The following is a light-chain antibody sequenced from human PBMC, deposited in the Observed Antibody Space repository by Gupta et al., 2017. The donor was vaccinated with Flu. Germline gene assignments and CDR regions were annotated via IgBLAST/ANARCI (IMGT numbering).Light chain of an antibody. CDR1: QGIASW. V-gene: IGKV1-12*01. Sequence: PSSVSASVGDRVTITCRASQGIASWLGWYHQRPGEAPRVLIYAASALQSGVPSRFSGSGSGTEFTLTISSLQPDDFGTYYCQQAKFFSLTFGTGTKVESK. J-gene: IGKJ4*01. CDR2: AAS. CDR3: QQAKFFSLT.